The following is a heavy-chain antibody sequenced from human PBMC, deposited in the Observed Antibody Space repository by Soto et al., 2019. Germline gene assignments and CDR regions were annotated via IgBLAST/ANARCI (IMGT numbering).Heavy chain of an antibody. Sequence: EVQLVESGGGLIQPGGSLRLSCAASGFTVSSNYMSWVRQAPGKGLEWVSIFYSGGYTYYADSVKGRFTISRDNSKNTLYLQMNSLRVEDTAVYYCTRGSRSSGGMDVWGQGTTVIVSS. CDR1: GFTVSSNY. CDR2: FYSGGYT. CDR3: TRGSRSSGGMDV. J-gene: IGHJ6*02. D-gene: IGHD3-22*01. V-gene: IGHV3-53*01.